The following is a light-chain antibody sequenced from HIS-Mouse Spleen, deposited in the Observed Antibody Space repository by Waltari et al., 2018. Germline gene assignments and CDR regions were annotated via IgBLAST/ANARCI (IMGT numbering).Light chain of an antibody. V-gene: IGKV1-39*01. CDR1: QSIRSY. CDR3: KQGYSTPRT. CDR2: AAS. J-gene: IGKJ3*01. Sequence: DIEMTQSPSSLSASLGERVSITCRASQSIRSYLNWYQQKPGKAPKLLIYAASSLQSGVPSRFSGSGSGTDFTLTISSLQPEDFATYYCKQGYSTPRTFGPGTKVDIK.